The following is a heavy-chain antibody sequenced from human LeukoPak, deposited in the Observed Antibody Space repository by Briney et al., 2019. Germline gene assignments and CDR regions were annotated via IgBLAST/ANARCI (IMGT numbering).Heavy chain of an antibody. D-gene: IGHD6-19*01. V-gene: IGHV3-23*01. CDR2: ISGSGGST. Sequence: GGSLRLTCAASGFTFSSYAMSWVRQAPGKGLEWVSAISGSGGSTYYADSVKGRFTISRDNSKNTLYLQMNSLRAEDTAVYYCAKDVDSGWYDGYFDYWGQGTLVTVSS. J-gene: IGHJ4*02. CDR3: AKDVDSGWYDGYFDY. CDR1: GFTFSSYA.